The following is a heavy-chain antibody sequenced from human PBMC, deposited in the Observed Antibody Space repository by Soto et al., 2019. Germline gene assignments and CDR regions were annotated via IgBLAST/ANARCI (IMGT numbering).Heavy chain of an antibody. CDR2: INPNSGGT. CDR3: ARARGVAYCGGDCSQGYYYGMDV. CDR1: GYTFTGYY. D-gene: IGHD2-21*02. J-gene: IGHJ6*02. Sequence: ASVKVSCKASGYTFTGYYMHWVRQAPGQGLEWMGWINPNSGGTNYAQKFQGWVTMTRDTSISTAYMELSRLRSDDTAVYYCARARGVAYCGGDCSQGYYYGMDVWGQGTTVTVSS. V-gene: IGHV1-2*04.